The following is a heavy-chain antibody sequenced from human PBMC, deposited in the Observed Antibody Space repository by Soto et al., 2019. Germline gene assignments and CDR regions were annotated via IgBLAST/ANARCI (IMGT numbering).Heavy chain of an antibody. J-gene: IGHJ4*02. D-gene: IGHD4-17*01. CDR3: ARPYYGGNTEFGY. Sequence: EVQLVESGGGLVQPGGALRLSCAASGFTFSTFWMTWVRQAPGKGLEWVANIKQDGSEKQYVDSVKGRFTISRDNAKNSLYLQMNSLRAEDTAVYYCARPYYGGNTEFGYWGQGTLVTVSP. CDR1: GFTFSTFW. CDR2: IKQDGSEK. V-gene: IGHV3-7*04.